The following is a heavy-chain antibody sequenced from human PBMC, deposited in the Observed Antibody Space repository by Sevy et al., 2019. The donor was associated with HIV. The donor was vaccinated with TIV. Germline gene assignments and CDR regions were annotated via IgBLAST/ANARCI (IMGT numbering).Heavy chain of an antibody. V-gene: IGHV3-7*01. Sequence: GGSLRLSCVASGFNLSPYWMTWVRQAPGKGLEWVANIKQDGNEKYYVDSVKGGFTVSRDNAKNALYLQMYSLRVEDTAGYFCASNTYHYDSNTYYPVYWGQGTRVTVSS. J-gene: IGHJ4*02. CDR2: IKQDGNEK. CDR1: GFNLSPYW. CDR3: ASNTYHYDSNTYYPVY. D-gene: IGHD3-22*01.